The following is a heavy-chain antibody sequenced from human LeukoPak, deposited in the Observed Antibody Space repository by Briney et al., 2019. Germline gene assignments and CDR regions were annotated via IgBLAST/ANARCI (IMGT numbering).Heavy chain of an antibody. CDR1: GGSISSSSYY. CDR3: ARDLHSDNDAFDI. CDR2: IYYSGST. Sequence: PSETLSLTCTVSGGSISSSSYYWGWIRQPPGKGLEWIGSIYYSGSTYYNPSLKSRVTISVDTSKNQFSLKLSSVTAADTAVYYCARDLHSDNDAFDIWGQGTMVTVSS. D-gene: IGHD5-18*01. J-gene: IGHJ3*02. V-gene: IGHV4-39*07.